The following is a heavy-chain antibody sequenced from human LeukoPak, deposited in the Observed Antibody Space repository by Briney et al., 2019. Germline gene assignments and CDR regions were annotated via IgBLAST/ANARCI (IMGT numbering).Heavy chain of an antibody. CDR1: GGTFSCYA. Sequence: SVKVSCKASGGTFSCYAISWVRQAPGQGLEWMGGIIPIFGTANYAQKFQGRVTITADESTSTAYMELSSLRSEDTAVYYCARIDDYSPNYYYYGMDVWGQGTTVTVSS. J-gene: IGHJ6*02. CDR2: IIPIFGTA. V-gene: IGHV1-69*13. D-gene: IGHD4-11*01. CDR3: ARIDDYSPNYYYYGMDV.